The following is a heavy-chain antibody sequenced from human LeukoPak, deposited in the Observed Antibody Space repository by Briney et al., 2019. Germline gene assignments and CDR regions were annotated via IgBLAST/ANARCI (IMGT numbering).Heavy chain of an antibody. D-gene: IGHD6-19*01. V-gene: IGHV4-59*01. CDR1: GGSISSYY. CDR3: ARVGASGWSESNWFDP. J-gene: IGHJ5*02. CDR2: IYYSGST. Sequence: SETLSLTCTVSGGSISSYYWSWIRQPPGKGLEWIGYIYYSGSTNYNPSLKSRVTISVDTSKNQFSLKLSSVTAADTAVYYCARVGASGWSESNWFDPWGQGTLVTVSS.